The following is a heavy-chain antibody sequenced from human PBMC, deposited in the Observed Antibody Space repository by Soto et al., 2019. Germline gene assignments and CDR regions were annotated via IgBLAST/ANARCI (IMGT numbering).Heavy chain of an antibody. CDR3: ARKLLGSGNYYVDY. V-gene: IGHV3-48*02. Sequence: GGSLRLSCAASGFTFSTYSMNWVRQAPGKGLEWVSYISSSSSTIYYADSVKGRFTISRDNAKNSLYLQMNSLRDEDTAVYYCARKLLGSGNYYVDYWGQGTLVTVSS. CDR2: ISSSSSTI. D-gene: IGHD1-26*01. CDR1: GFTFSTYS. J-gene: IGHJ4*02.